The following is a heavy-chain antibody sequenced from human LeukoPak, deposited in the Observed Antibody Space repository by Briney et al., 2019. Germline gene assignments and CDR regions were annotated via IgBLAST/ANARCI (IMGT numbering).Heavy chain of an antibody. CDR2: INPNSGET. CDR1: GYTFTGYY. V-gene: IGHV1-2*02. D-gene: IGHD6-25*01. J-gene: IGHJ4*02. Sequence: GASVKVSCKASGYTFTGYYMHWVRQAPGQGLEWMGWINPNSGETKYAQKFQGRVTMTRDTSSSTAYMELSRLRSDETAVYYCGTLLSNAAFDYWGQGTLVTVSS. CDR3: GTLLSNAAFDY.